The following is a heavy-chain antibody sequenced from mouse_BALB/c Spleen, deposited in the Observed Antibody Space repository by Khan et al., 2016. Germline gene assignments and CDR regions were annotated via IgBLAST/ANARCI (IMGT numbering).Heavy chain of an antibody. Sequence: RLQQSGAELVKPGASVKLSCTASGFNIKDTYIHWVKQRPEQGLEWIGRIDPANGNTKYDPKFQGKATITTDISSNTAYLQLSSLTSEDTAVYYCAMDYGNHYFDDWGQGTTLTVSS. CDR2: IDPANGNT. V-gene: IGHV14-3*02. CDR1: GFNIKDTY. D-gene: IGHD2-1*01. CDR3: AMDYGNHYFDD. J-gene: IGHJ2*01.